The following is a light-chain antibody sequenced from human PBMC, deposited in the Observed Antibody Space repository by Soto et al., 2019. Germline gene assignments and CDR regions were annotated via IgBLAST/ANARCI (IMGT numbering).Light chain of an antibody. Sequence: QSVLPQPAAVSGSPGQSITISCTGTISDVGGFHYVSWYQQYPGDAPKLLIYEVSNLPSGVSSRFSGSKSGNTASLTISGLQADDEGDYYCSSFTTSNTWVFGGGTQLTVL. CDR1: ISDVGGFHY. J-gene: IGLJ3*02. V-gene: IGLV2-14*01. CDR2: EVS. CDR3: SSFTTSNTWV.